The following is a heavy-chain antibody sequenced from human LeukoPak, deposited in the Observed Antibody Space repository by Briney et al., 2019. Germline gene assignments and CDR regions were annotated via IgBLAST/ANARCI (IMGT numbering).Heavy chain of an antibody. V-gene: IGHV1-69*06. CDR3: ARATYPLRFLEWLPRHLYYMDV. D-gene: IGHD3-3*01. CDR1: GGTFSSYA. J-gene: IGHJ6*03. CDR2: IIPIFGTA. Sequence: GASVTVSCKASGGTFSSYAISWVRQAPGRGLEWMGGIIPIFGTANYAQKFQGRVTITADKSTRTAYMELSSLRSEDTAVYYCARATYPLRFLEWLPRHLYYMDVWGKGTTVTVSS.